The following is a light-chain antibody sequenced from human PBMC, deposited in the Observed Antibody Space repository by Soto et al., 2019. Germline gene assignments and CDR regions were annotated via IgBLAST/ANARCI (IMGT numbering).Light chain of an antibody. CDR3: QQYNNWPPWT. CDR1: QTVRDN. Sequence: EVVMTQSPATMSVSPRERGKLSCRASQTVRDNLGWYQQKPGQPPRLLIYGASTRATGVPARFSGSGSGTEFTLTISSLQSEDFAVYYCQQYNNWPPWTFGQGTKVDIK. J-gene: IGKJ1*01. V-gene: IGKV3-15*01. CDR2: GAS.